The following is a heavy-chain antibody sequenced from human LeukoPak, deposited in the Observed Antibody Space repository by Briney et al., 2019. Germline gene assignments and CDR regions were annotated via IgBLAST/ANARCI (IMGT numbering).Heavy chain of an antibody. CDR1: GFTFSIYA. Sequence: GGSLRLSCAASGFTFSIYAMGWVRQAPGKGLDWVSPISASGGRTYYADSVKGRFTISRDNSKQTLYLQMNNLRAEDTAVYYCARDLGSFYNVKAFDIWGQGTLVTVSS. V-gene: IGHV3-23*01. CDR2: ISASGGRT. CDR3: ARDLGSFYNVKAFDI. D-gene: IGHD3-10*01. J-gene: IGHJ3*02.